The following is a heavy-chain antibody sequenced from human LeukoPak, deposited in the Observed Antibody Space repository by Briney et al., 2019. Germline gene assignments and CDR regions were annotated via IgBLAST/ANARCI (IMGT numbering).Heavy chain of an antibody. CDR2: ISGSGGRT. D-gene: IGHD3-22*01. V-gene: IGHV3-23*01. J-gene: IGHJ4*02. CDR1: GFTFSSYW. Sequence: GGSLRLSCAASGFTFSSYWMSWVRQAPGKGLEWVSGISGSGGRTYYADSKKGRFTISRDNSKNTLYLRMNSLRVEDTAVYYCAKDLDSSGYYGGDYWGQGTLVTVSS. CDR3: AKDLDSSGYYGGDY.